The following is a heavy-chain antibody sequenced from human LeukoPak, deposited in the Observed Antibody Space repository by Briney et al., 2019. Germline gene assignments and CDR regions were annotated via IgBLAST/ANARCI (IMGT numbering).Heavy chain of an antibody. CDR2: ISSSSSTI. CDR1: GFTFSSYN. V-gene: IGHV3-48*01. D-gene: IGHD2-2*01. Sequence: GGSLRLSCAASGFTFSSYNMNWVRQAPGKGLEWVSYISSSSSTIYYADSVKGRFTISRDNAKNSLYLQMNSLRAEDTAVYYCAGRNQLLVYWGQGTLVTVSS. CDR3: AGRNQLLVY. J-gene: IGHJ4*02.